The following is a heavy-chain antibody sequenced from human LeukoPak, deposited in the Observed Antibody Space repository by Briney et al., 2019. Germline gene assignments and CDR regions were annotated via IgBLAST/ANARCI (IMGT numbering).Heavy chain of an antibody. Sequence: RGSLRLSCAASGFTFSSYAMSWVRQAPGKGLEWFAYVSGGGIGTYYADAVKGRFTISRDNSKSTMYVQMNSLRDDDTAVYFCAKGSRSGTHLPAARFDYWGQGTTVTVSS. CDR2: VSGGGIGT. J-gene: IGHJ4*02. CDR1: GFTFSSYA. V-gene: IGHV3-23*01. CDR3: AKGSRSGTHLPAARFDY. D-gene: IGHD1-26*01.